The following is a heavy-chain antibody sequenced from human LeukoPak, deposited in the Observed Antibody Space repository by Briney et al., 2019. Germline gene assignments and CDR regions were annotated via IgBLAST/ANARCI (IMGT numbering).Heavy chain of an antibody. CDR2: ISSSGSTI. CDR1: GFTFSSYE. J-gene: IGHJ6*04. CDR3: AELGITLIGGV. Sequence: PGGSLRLSCAASGFTFSSYEMNWVRQAPGKGLEWVSYISSSGSTIYYADSVRGRFTISRDNAKNSLYLQMNSLRAEDTAVYYCAELGITLIGGVWGKGTTVTISS. V-gene: IGHV3-48*03. D-gene: IGHD3-10*02.